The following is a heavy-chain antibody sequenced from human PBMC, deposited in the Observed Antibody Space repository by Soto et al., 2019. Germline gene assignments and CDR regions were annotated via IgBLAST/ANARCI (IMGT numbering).Heavy chain of an antibody. J-gene: IGHJ6*02. CDR2: ISYDGSNK. CDR3: ARDPSGVTGTYGMDV. D-gene: IGHD2-21*02. V-gene: IGHV3-30-3*01. CDR1: GFTFSSYA. Sequence: QVQLVESGGGVVQPGRSLRLSCAASGFTFSSYAMHWVRQAPGKGLEWVAVISYDGSNKYYADSVKGRFTISRDNSKNTLYLQMNSLRAEDTAVYYCARDPSGVTGTYGMDVRGQGTTVTVSS.